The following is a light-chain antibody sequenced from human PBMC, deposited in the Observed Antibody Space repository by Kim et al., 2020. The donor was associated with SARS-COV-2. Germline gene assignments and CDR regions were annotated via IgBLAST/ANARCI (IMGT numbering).Light chain of an antibody. CDR1: KSVTTY. CDR3: HHRSDWPLT. V-gene: IGKV3-11*01. Sequence: EIVLTQSPAPLSLSPGERATLSCRASKSVTTYLAWYQQKPGQAPRLLIYDASNRATGIPARFTGSGSGTDFTLTISSLEPEDFAVYYCHHRSDWPLTFGGGNKVDI. CDR2: DAS. J-gene: IGKJ4*01.